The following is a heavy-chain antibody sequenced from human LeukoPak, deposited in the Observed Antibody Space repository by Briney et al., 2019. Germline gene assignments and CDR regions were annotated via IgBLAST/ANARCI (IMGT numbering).Heavy chain of an antibody. J-gene: IGHJ4*02. CDR3: ARVADSSGWSFDY. V-gene: IGHV4-34*01. CDR2: INHSGST. Sequence: SETLSLTCAVYGGSFSGYYWSWIRQPPGKGLEWIGEINHSGSTNYNPSLKSRVTISVDTSKNQFSLKLSSVTAADTAVYYCARVADSSGWSFDYWGQGTLVTVSS. CDR1: GGSFSGYY. D-gene: IGHD6-19*01.